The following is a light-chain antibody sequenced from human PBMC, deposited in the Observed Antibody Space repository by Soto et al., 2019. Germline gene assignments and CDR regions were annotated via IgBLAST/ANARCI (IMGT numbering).Light chain of an antibody. CDR3: QQYDNSPIT. CDR2: GAS. V-gene: IGKV3-20*01. Sequence: EMVLTQSPGTLSLSPGDRASLSCGASQSISSSFLAWYQQKPGQAPRLLIYGASSRATGIPDRFSGTGSETDFTLTISRLEPEDFAVYYCQQYDNSPITFGQGTLLEV. J-gene: IGKJ5*01. CDR1: QSISSSF.